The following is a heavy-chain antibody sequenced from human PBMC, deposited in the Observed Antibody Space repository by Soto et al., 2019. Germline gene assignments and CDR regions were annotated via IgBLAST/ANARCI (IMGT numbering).Heavy chain of an antibody. CDR1: GYTFYSHS. CDR2: INADYGNT. J-gene: IGHJ6*02. D-gene: IGHD3-16*01. V-gene: IGHV1-18*01. CDR3: ARCLQGDYYYVMDV. Sequence: QAQLVQSGAEVRKPGASVKVSCKASGYTFYSHSISWVRQAPGQGLEWMGRINADYGNTQYAQKFRGRVTMTTYTSTTTVYMELTNVRSVETAVYYSARCLQGDYYYVMDVWGQGTTVTVSS.